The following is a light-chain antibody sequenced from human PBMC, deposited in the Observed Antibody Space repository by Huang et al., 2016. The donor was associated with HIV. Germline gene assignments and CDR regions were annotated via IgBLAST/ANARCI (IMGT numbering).Light chain of an antibody. CDR3: QQYDRSPYT. CDR2: DAS. V-gene: IGKV3D-20*01. J-gene: IGKJ2*01. Sequence: EIVLTQSPATLSLSPGERATLSCGASHSISTNYLAWYQQKPGLAPRLLIYDASNRATGIPDRFSGSGSGTDFTLIINGLEPEDFAVYYCQQYDRSPYTFGQGTKLEI. CDR1: HSISTNY.